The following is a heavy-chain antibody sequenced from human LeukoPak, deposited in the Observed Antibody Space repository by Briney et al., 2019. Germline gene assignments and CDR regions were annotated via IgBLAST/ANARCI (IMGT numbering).Heavy chain of an antibody. CDR2: ISRNSGGI. Sequence: GRSLRLSCAASGFTFDDYAMHWVRQVPGKGLEWVSGISRNSGGIGYADSVKGRFTISRDNAKNSLYLQMNSLRPEDTALYYCAKSGAVSGVFDYWGQGTLVTVSP. CDR1: GFTFDDYA. V-gene: IGHV3-9*01. D-gene: IGHD6-19*01. J-gene: IGHJ4*02. CDR3: AKSGAVSGVFDY.